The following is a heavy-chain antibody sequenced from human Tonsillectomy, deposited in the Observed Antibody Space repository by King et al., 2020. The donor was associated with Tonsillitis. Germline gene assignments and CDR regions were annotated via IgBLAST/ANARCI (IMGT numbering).Heavy chain of an antibody. J-gene: IGHJ2*01. Sequence: QLQESGPGLVKPSETLSLICSVSGGSIQSYYWNWIRQSPGKGLEWIGYIYYSGSTKYNPSLRSRVTMSVDTSKNQFSLKLNSVTAADTAVYYCARRLEHGSGWYNWYFDLWGHGTLVSVSS. CDR1: GGSIQSYY. CDR3: ARRLEHGSGWYNWYFDL. CDR2: IYYSGST. V-gene: IGHV4-59*08. D-gene: IGHD6-19*01.